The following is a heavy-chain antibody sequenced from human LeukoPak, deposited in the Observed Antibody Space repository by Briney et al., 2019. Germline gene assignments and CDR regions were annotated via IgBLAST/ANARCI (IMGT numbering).Heavy chain of an antibody. CDR3: ARDQGVVVHGKYHYYGMDV. V-gene: IGHV3-66*02. CDR1: GFTVSNTF. J-gene: IGHJ6*02. Sequence: GGSLRLSCAASGFTVSNTFIIWVRQAPGKGLEWVSVFYSGGSTYYADSVKGRFTISRDNSKNTLYLQMNSLRAEDTAVYYCARDQGVVVHGKYHYYGMDVWGQGTTVTVSS. D-gene: IGHD3-22*01. CDR2: FYSGGST.